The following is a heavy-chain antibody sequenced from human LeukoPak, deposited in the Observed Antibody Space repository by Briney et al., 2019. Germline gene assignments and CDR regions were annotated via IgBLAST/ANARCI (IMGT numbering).Heavy chain of an antibody. CDR3: AREGRYCSSTSCYFGYDY. J-gene: IGHJ4*02. Sequence: PGGSLRLSCAASGFTFSDYYMSWLRQAPGKGLEWVSYISSSGSTIYYADSVKGRFTISRDNAKNSLYLQMNSLRAEDTAVYYCAREGRYCSSTSCYFGYDYWGQGTLVTVSS. CDR2: ISSSGSTI. V-gene: IGHV3-11*01. CDR1: GFTFSDYY. D-gene: IGHD2-2*01.